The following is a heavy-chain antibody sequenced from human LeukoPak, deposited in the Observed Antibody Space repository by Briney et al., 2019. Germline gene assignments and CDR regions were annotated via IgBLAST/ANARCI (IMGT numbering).Heavy chain of an antibody. CDR3: ARGSFALPIAEKH. CDR1: GFTFNSYS. V-gene: IGHV3-48*04. CDR2: IGGSRSGSSRSII. J-gene: IGHJ1*01. Sequence: GGSLRLSCAASGFTFNSYSMNWFRQAPGKGLEWVSYIGGSRSGSSRSIIYYADSVKGRFTISRDNAKNSLYLQMNSLRAEDTAVYYCARGSFALPIAEKHWGQGTLVTVSS. D-gene: IGHD6-13*01.